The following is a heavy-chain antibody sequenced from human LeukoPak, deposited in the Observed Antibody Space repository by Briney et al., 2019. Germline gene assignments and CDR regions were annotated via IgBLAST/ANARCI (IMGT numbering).Heavy chain of an antibody. V-gene: IGHV3-23*01. J-gene: IGHJ4*02. Sequence: PGGSLRLSCAASGFTFSSYAMSWVRQAPGRALEWVSGISGSGGSTYYADSVKGRFTISRDNSKNTLYLQMNSLRAEDTAVYYCAKDQRMTTVTTLDCWGQGTLVTVSS. D-gene: IGHD4-17*01. CDR2: ISGSGGST. CDR1: GFTFSSYA. CDR3: AKDQRMTTVTTLDC.